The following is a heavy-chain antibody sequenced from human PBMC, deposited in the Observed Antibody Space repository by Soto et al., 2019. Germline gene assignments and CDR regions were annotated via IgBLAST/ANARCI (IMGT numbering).Heavy chain of an antibody. V-gene: IGHV1-69*02. D-gene: IGHD6-13*01. CDR2: IIPILGIA. Sequence: QVQLVQSGAEVKKPGSSVKVSCKASGGTFSSYTISWVRQAPGQGLEWMGRIIPILGIANYAQKFQGRVTITADKSXNTAYMELSSLRSEDTAVYYCARPGYSSSWYGPLDYWGQGTLVTVSS. J-gene: IGHJ4*02. CDR3: ARPGYSSSWYGPLDY. CDR1: GGTFSSYT.